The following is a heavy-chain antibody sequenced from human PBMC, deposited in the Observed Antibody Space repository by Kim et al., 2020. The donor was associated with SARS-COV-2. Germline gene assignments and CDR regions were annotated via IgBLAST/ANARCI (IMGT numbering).Heavy chain of an antibody. V-gene: IGHV4-59*01. Sequence: PALRSPVTKSVDTSSNQFSLKLNSVTAADTAVYYCARMGSSGWFESAFDIWGQGTMVTVSS. J-gene: IGHJ3*02. CDR3: ARMGSSGWFESAFDI. D-gene: IGHD6-19*01.